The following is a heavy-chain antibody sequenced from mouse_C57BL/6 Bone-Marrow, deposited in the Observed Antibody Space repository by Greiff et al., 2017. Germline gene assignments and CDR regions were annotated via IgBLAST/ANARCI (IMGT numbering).Heavy chain of an antibody. Sequence: EVKLLESGPELVKPGASVKMSCKASGYTFTDYNMHWVKQSHGKSLEWIGYINPNNGGTSYNQKFKGKATLTVNKSSSTAYMELRSLTAEDSAVYYCARYYNFDYWGQGTTLTVSS. V-gene: IGHV1-22*01. CDR2: INPNNGGT. J-gene: IGHJ2*01. CDR1: GYTFTDYN. D-gene: IGHD1-1*01. CDR3: ARYYNFDY.